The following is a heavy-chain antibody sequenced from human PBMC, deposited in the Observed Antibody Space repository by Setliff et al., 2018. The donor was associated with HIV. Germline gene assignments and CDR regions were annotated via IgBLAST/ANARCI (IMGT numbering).Heavy chain of an antibody. D-gene: IGHD1-20*01. CDR1: GLTFSRYG. Sequence: PGGSLRLSCAVSGLTFSRYGFHWVRQVPGKGLDWVTFIQYDESNKYYGDSVRGRFTISRDNSKNTLYLQMNSLRSEDTAVYFCAKSFNSGPTNWNIDVWGTGTTGTV. CDR3: AKSFNSGPTNWNIDV. J-gene: IGHJ6*03. V-gene: IGHV3-30*02. CDR2: IQYDESNK.